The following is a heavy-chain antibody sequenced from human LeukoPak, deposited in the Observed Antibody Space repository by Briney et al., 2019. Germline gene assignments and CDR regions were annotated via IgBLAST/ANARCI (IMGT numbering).Heavy chain of an antibody. CDR2: IRSKAYGGTR. CDR1: GFNFGDHA. Sequence: GGSLRLSCTASGFNFGDHAMSWVRQAPGKGLEWVGFIRSKAYGGTREYAASVKGRFTISRDDSKSGAYLQMNGLKTEDTAVYYCTRVYDSSGLGNYYYYMDVWGKGTTVSISS. J-gene: IGHJ6*03. D-gene: IGHD3-22*01. CDR3: TRVYDSSGLGNYYYYMDV. V-gene: IGHV3-49*04.